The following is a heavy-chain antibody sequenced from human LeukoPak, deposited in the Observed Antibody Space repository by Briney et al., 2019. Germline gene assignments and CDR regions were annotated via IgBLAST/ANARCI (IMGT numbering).Heavy chain of an antibody. Sequence: SVKVSCKASGYTFTSYGISWVRQAPGQGLEWMGGIIPIFGTANYAQKFQGRVTITADESTSTAYMELSSLRSEDTAVYYCASQQLYGGWDYWGQGTLVTVSS. J-gene: IGHJ4*02. V-gene: IGHV1-69*13. CDR3: ASQQLYGGWDY. CDR2: IIPIFGTA. CDR1: GYTFTSYG. D-gene: IGHD6-13*01.